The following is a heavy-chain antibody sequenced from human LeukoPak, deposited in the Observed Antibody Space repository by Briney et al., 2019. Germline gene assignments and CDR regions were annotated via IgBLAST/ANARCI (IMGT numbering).Heavy chain of an antibody. CDR1: GGSISSSSYY. J-gene: IGHJ6*03. D-gene: IGHD6-13*01. Sequence: SSETLSLTCTVSGGSISSSSYYWGWIRQPPGKGLEWIGSIYYSGSTYYNPSLKSRVTISVDTSKNQFSLKLSSVTAADTAVYYCAKAAAGMGYYYYYYMDVWGKGTTVTVSS. CDR2: IYYSGST. V-gene: IGHV4-39*07. CDR3: AKAAAGMGYYYYYYMDV.